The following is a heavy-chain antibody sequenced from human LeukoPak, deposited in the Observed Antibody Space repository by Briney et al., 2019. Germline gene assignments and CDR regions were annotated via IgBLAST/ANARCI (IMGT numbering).Heavy chain of an antibody. D-gene: IGHD3-22*01. Sequence: ASVKVSCKASGYTFTSYYMHWVRQAPGQGLEWMGIINPSGGRTSYAQKFQGRVTMTRDTSTSTVYMELSSLRSEDTAVYHCARGSYHYDSSGYAAPDYWGQGTLVTVSS. CDR3: ARGSYHYDSSGYAAPDY. CDR2: INPSGGRT. V-gene: IGHV1-46*01. J-gene: IGHJ4*02. CDR1: GYTFTSYY.